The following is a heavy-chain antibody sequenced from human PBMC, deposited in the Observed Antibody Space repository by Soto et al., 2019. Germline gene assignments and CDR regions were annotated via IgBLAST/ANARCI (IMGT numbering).Heavy chain of an antibody. Sequence: SVKVSCKASGGTFSSYTISWVRQAPGQGLEWMGRIIPILGIAHYAQKFQGRVTITADKSTSTAYMELSSLRSEDTALYYCARDWYCSGGSCRETFDIWGPGTTVTVS. CDR1: GGTFSSYT. J-gene: IGHJ3*02. CDR3: ARDWYCSGGSCRETFDI. D-gene: IGHD2-15*01. V-gene: IGHV1-69*04. CDR2: IIPILGIA.